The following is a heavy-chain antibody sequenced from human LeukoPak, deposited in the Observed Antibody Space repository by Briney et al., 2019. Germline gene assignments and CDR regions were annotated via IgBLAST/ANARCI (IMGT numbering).Heavy chain of an antibody. J-gene: IGHJ4*02. V-gene: IGHV1-46*01. CDR3: ARGEFVVVPAASRIAAAGPHGGPDDFDY. CDR1: GYTFTSYY. Sequence: ASVKVSCKASGYTFTSYYMHWVRQAPGQGLEWMGIINPSGGSTSYEQKFQGRVTMTRDTSTSTVYMELSSLRSEDTAVYYCARGEFVVVPAASRIAAAGPHGGPDDFDYWGQGTLVTVSS. CDR2: INPSGGST. D-gene: IGHD2-2*01.